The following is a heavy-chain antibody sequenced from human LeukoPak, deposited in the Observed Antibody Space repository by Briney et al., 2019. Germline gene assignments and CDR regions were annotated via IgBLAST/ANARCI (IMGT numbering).Heavy chain of an antibody. V-gene: IGHV3-9*01. D-gene: IGHD3-22*01. CDR1: GFTFSSHG. J-gene: IGHJ4*02. CDR2: ISWNSGSI. CDR3: AKDSSGSFDY. Sequence: GGSLRLSCAASGFTFSSHGMSWVRQTPGKGLEWVSGISWNSGSIGYADSVKGRFTISRDNAKNSLYLQMNSLRAEDTALYYCAKDSSGSFDYWGQGTLVTVSS.